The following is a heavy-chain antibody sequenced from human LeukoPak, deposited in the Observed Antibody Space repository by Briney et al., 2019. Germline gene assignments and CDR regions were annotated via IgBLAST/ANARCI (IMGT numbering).Heavy chain of an antibody. J-gene: IGHJ6*02. CDR2: IWFDGKNE. CDR3: ARDRHCANGVCHSPPGMDV. V-gene: IGHV3-33*01. Sequence: GGSLRLSCAASGFTFSSYGMHWVRQAPGKGLEWVADIWFDGKNEHSADSVKGRFTISRDNSKNTMYLQINSLGAEDTAVYYCARDRHCANGVCHSPPGMDVWGQGTTVTVSS. CDR1: GFTFSSYG. D-gene: IGHD2-8*01.